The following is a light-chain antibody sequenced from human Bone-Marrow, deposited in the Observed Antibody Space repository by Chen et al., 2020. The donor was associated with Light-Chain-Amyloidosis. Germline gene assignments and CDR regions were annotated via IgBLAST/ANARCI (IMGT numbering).Light chain of an antibody. Sequence: QSVLTQPPSVSGAPGQRVTISCNGSRSNIGAGFAVHWYQRLSGTAPKLLIYANNNRPSGVPDRFSGSKSGTSASLAITGLQAEDEADYYCQSYDNSLSGSRIFGGGTKLTVL. CDR3: QSYDNSLSGSRI. CDR2: ANN. J-gene: IGLJ2*01. CDR1: RSNIGAGFA. V-gene: IGLV1-40*01.